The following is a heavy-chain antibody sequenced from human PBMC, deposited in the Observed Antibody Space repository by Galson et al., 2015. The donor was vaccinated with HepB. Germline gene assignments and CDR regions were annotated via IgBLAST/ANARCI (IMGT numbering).Heavy chain of an antibody. D-gene: IGHD7-27*01. CDR3: ARGMTPGDWYFDL. J-gene: IGHJ2*01. CDR1: GFTFSSYA. CDR2: ISGSGALT. Sequence: SLRLSCAASGFTFSSYAMDWVRQAPGKGVEWVSGISGSGALTYHGDSVKGRFTISRDNSKNTLYLQMNSLRAEDTAVYYCARGMTPGDWYFDLWGRGTLVTVSS. V-gene: IGHV3-23*01.